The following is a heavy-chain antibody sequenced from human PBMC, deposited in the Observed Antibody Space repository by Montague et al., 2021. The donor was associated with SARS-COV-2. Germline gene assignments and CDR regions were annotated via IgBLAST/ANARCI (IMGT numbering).Heavy chain of an antibody. Sequence: SETLSLTCAVYGGSFSGYYWSWIRQPPGKGLEWIGEITHSGSTNYNPSLKSRVTISLDTSTNQFSLKLSSVTAADTAVYYCARGRYSSSWYGTKYYFDYWGQGPLVTVSS. D-gene: IGHD6-13*01. CDR1: GGSFSGYY. V-gene: IGHV4-34*01. CDR3: ARGRYSSSWYGTKYYFDY. CDR2: ITHSGST. J-gene: IGHJ4*02.